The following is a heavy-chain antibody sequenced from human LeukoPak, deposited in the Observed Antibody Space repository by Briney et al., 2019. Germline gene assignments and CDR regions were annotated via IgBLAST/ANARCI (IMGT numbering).Heavy chain of an antibody. CDR2: INHSGST. CDR1: GGSFSGYY. Sequence: PSETLSLTCAVYGGSFSGYYWSWIRQPPGKGLEWIGEINHSGSTNYNPSLKSRVTISVDTSKNQFSLKLSSVTAADTAVYYCARGLKLLVGGVSQKPSVWYFDLWGRGTLVTVSS. D-gene: IGHD6-6*01. V-gene: IGHV4-34*01. CDR3: ARGLKLLVGGVSQKPSVWYFDL. J-gene: IGHJ2*01.